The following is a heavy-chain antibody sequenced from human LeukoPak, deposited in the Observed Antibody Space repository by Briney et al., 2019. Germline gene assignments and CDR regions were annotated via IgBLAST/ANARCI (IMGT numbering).Heavy chain of an antibody. D-gene: IGHD5-18*01. J-gene: IGHJ4*02. CDR3: ARSLTAMVTFDY. CDR2: ISPYNGNT. CDR1: GYTFTSYG. Sequence: ASVKVSCKASGYTFTSYGISWVRQAPGQGLEWMGWISPYNGNTNYAQKLQGRVTMTTDTSTSTAYMELRSLRSDDTAVYYCARSLTAMVTFDYWGQGTLVTVSS. V-gene: IGHV1-18*01.